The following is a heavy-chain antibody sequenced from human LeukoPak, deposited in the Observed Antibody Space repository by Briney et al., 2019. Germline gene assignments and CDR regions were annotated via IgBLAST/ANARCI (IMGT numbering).Heavy chain of an antibody. V-gene: IGHV3-13*01. CDR3: ARDWYHAIDY. Sequence: AGGSLRLSCAASGFTFSSSDMHWVRQVIGKGLEWVSAIGTVGDTFYSDSVKGRFTISRDNAKNSLYLQMNSLRAGDTAVYYCARDWYHAIDYWGQGTLVTVSS. D-gene: IGHD2-2*01. CDR2: IGTVGDT. CDR1: GFTFSSSD. J-gene: IGHJ4*02.